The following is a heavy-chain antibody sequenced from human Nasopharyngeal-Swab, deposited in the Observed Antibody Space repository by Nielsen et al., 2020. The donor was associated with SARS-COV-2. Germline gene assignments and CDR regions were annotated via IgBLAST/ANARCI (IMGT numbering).Heavy chain of an antibody. CDR1: GDSIRSTTFY. CDR3: ASGPFGPGDSYYYYGLDV. Sequence: GSLRLSCTVSGDSIRSTTFYWGWIRQPPGKGLEWIGSIHNSGTPYYIPSLKSRVTISVDTSKNQFSLKMRSVTAADTAVYYCASGPFGPGDSYYYYGLDVWGQGTTVTVSS. V-gene: IGHV4-39*07. CDR2: IHNSGTP. J-gene: IGHJ6*02. D-gene: IGHD3/OR15-3a*01.